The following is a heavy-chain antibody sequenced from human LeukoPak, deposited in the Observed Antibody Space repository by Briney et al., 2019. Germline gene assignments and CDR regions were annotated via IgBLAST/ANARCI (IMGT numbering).Heavy chain of an antibody. CDR3: ASARIAARPDYYYYGMDV. CDR1: GYSFTSYW. D-gene: IGHD6-6*01. V-gene: IGHV5-10-1*01. Sequence: GESLKISCKSSGYSFTSYWISWVRRMPGKGLEWMGRIDPSDSYTNYSPSFQGHVTISADKSISTAYLQWSSLKASDTAMYYCASARIAARPDYYYYGMDVWGQGTTVTVSS. CDR2: IDPSDSYT. J-gene: IGHJ6*02.